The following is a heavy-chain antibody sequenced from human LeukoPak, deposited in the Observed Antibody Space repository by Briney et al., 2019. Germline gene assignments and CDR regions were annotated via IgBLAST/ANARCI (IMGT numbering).Heavy chain of an antibody. V-gene: IGHV1-58*02. CDR2: IVVGSGNT. CDR1: GFTFTSSA. D-gene: IGHD3-22*01. J-gene: IGHJ4*02. Sequence: SVKVSCKASGFTFTSSAMQWVRQARGQRLEWIGWIVVGSGNTNYAQKFQERVTITRDMSTSTAHMELSSLRSEDTAVYYCAADLSSGYFDFDYWGQGTLVTVSS. CDR3: AADLSSGYFDFDY.